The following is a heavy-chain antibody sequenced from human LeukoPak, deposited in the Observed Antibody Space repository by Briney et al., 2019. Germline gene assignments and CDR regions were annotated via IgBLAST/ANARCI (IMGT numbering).Heavy chain of an antibody. CDR2: IKQDESEK. CDR3: ARVEGSSWYLFDY. V-gene: IGHV3-7*01. CDR1: GFTFCSYW. Sequence: GGSLRLSCAASGFTFCSYWMSWVREAPGKGVEWVANIKQDESEKYYVDSVKGRFTISRDNAKNSLYLQMNSLRAEDTAVYYCARVEGSSWYLFDYWGQGTLVTVSS. J-gene: IGHJ4*02. D-gene: IGHD6-13*01.